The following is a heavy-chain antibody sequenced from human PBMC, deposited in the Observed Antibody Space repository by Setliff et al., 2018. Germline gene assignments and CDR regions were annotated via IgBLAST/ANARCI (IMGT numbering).Heavy chain of an antibody. CDR1: GYTFSTYG. CDR3: ARDRVPPLFGVGSYYYMDV. CDR2: ISAYNGNT. Sequence: ASVKVSCKDSGYTFSTYGISWVRQAPRQGLEWMGWISAYNGNTNYAQKLQGRVTMTTDTSTSTAYMELSSLRSEDTAVYYCARDRVPPLFGVGSYYYMDVWGKGTTVTVSS. D-gene: IGHD3-3*01. J-gene: IGHJ6*03. V-gene: IGHV1-18*01.